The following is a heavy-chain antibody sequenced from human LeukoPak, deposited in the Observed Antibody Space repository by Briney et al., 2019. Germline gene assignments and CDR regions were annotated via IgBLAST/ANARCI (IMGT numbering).Heavy chain of an antibody. J-gene: IGHJ5*02. Sequence: SETLSLTCSVSGCSISSLYWSWIRQPPGKGLEWIGYIYYTGSTNYNPSLKSRVTMFVDMSKNQFSLRLSSVTAADTAVYYCARGLMSSIAAPPRPSRGYNWFDPWGQGTLVTVSS. V-gene: IGHV4-59*08. D-gene: IGHD6-6*01. CDR2: IYYTGST. CDR1: GCSISSLY. CDR3: ARGLMSSIAAPPRPSRGYNWFDP.